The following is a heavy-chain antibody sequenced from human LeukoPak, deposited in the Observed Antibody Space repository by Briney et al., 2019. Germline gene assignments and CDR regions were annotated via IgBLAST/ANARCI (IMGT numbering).Heavy chain of an antibody. J-gene: IGHJ4*02. V-gene: IGHV3-74*01. CDR3: ARRIAAAAAPYYFDY. CDR2: INSDGSST. Sequence: GGSLRLSCAASGFTFSSYWMHWVRQAPGKGLLWVSRINSDGSSTSYADSVKGRFTISRDNAKNTLYLQMNSLRAEDTAVYYCARRIAAAAAPYYFDYWGQGTLITVSS. CDR1: GFTFSSYW. D-gene: IGHD6-13*01.